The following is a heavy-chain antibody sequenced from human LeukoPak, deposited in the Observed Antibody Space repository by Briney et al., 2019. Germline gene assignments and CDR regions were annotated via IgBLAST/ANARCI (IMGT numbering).Heavy chain of an antibody. CDR2: ITGSSDST. Sequence: GGSLRLSCAASGFTFSSHAMSWVRQAPGKGLEWVSAITGSSDSTYYADSVKGRFTSSRDNSKSTLFLQMNSLRAEDTAIYYCAKGSSNSRPYYFDYWGQGTLATVSS. J-gene: IGHJ4*02. CDR1: GFTFSSHA. D-gene: IGHD1-1*01. CDR3: AKGSSNSRPYYFDY. V-gene: IGHV3-23*01.